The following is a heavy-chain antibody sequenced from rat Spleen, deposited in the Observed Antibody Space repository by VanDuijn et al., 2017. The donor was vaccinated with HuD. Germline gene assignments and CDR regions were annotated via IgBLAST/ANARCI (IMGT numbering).Heavy chain of an antibody. V-gene: IGHV3-3*01. CDR3: GRDNNYKAY. CDR1: FYSITSSYR. D-gene: IGHD1-10*01. J-gene: IGHJ2*01. CDR2: IDSAGST. Sequence: EVQLQESGPGLVKPSQSLSLTCSVTFYSITSSYRWSWVRKFPGNKLEWMGYIDSAGSTNYNPSLKSRISITRDTSKNQFFLQVNSVTNEDTATYYCGRDNNYKAYWGQGVMVTVSS.